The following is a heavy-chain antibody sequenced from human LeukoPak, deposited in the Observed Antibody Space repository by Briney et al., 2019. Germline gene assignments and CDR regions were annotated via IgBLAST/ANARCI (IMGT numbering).Heavy chain of an antibody. V-gene: IGHV4-30-2*01. D-gene: IGHD6-13*01. Sequence: SQTLSLTCAVSGGSISSGGYSWSWIRQPPGKGLEWIGYIYHSGSTYYNPSLRSRVTISVDRSKNQFSLKLSSVTAADTAVYYCARLVAAAGNFDYWGQGTLVTVSS. J-gene: IGHJ4*02. CDR1: GGSISSGGYS. CDR2: IYHSGST. CDR3: ARLVAAAGNFDY.